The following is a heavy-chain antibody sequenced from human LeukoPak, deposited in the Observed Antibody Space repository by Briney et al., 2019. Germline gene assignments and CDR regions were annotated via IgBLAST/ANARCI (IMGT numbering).Heavy chain of an antibody. V-gene: IGHV4-59*08. CDR3: ARPPGIAAAWFDP. J-gene: IGHJ5*02. D-gene: IGHD6-13*01. Sequence: SETLSLTCTVSGGSISSYYWSWIRQPPGKGLEWIGYIHYSGSTNYNPSLKSRVTISGDTSKNQFSLKLGSVTAADTAMYYCARPPGIAAAWFDPWGQGTLVTVSS. CDR2: IHYSGST. CDR1: GGSISSYY.